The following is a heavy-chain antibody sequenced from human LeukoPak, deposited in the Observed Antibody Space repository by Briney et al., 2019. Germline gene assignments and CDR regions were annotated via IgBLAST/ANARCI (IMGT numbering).Heavy chain of an antibody. CDR3: AREAITMVRGVHAFDI. CDR1: GGSISRYS. J-gene: IGHJ3*02. CDR2: IYTSGST. D-gene: IGHD3-10*01. V-gene: IGHV4-4*07. Sequence: SETLSLTCTVSGGSISRYSWNWIRQPAGKGLEWIGRIYTSGSTNYNPSLKSRVTISVDTSKNQFSLKLSSVTAADTAVYYCAREAITMVRGVHAFDIWGQGTMVTVSS.